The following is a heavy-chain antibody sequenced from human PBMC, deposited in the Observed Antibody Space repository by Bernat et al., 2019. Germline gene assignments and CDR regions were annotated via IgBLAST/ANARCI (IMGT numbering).Heavy chain of an antibody. CDR3: AAGDSSGYYRSAFDI. CDR2: IVVGSGNT. D-gene: IGHD3-22*01. J-gene: IGHJ3*02. CDR1: GFTFTSSA. Sequence: QLVQSGAEEKKPGTSVKVSCKASGFTFTSSAMQWVRQARGQRLEWIGWIVVGSGNTNYAQKFQERVTITRDMSTSTAYMELSSLRSEDTAVYYCAAGDSSGYYRSAFDIWGQGTMVTVSS. V-gene: IGHV1-58*02.